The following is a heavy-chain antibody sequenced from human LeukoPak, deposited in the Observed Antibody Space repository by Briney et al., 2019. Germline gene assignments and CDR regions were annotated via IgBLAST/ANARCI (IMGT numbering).Heavy chain of an antibody. CDR2: LTPDGIHK. CDR1: GDTFSGYW. CDR3: ARDAYTSASDS. J-gene: IGHJ5*01. D-gene: IGHD3-16*01. Sequence: GGSPRLSCAASGDTFSGYWMTWVRQAPGKGLEWVANLTPDGIHKYYVDSVKGRFTISRDNARNSLYLQMSSLRAEDTAVYYCARDAYTSASDSWGQGTLVSVSS. V-gene: IGHV3-7*01.